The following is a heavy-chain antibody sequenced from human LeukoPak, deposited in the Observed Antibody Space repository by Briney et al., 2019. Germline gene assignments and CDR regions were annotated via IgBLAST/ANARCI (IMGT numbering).Heavy chain of an antibody. CDR1: GFTFSSYS. D-gene: IGHD3-3*01. J-gene: IGHJ6*02. CDR2: INHSGST. CDR3: ARVPYDFWSGYRPRGMDV. V-gene: IGHV4-34*01. Sequence: GSLRLSCAASGFTFSSYSMNWVRQAPGKGLEWIGEINHSGSTNYNPSLKSRVTISVDTSKNQFSLKLSSVTAADTAVYYCARVPYDFWSGYRPRGMDVWGQGTTVTVSS.